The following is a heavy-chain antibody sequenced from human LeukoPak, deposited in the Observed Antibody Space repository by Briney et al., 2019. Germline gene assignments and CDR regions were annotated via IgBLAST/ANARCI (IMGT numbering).Heavy chain of an antibody. D-gene: IGHD4-17*01. CDR2: IARSSSDR. Sequence: GGSLRLSCEASGFTFSSYSMNWVRQAPGKGLEWVSSIARSSSDRFYADSVKGRFTISRDDAKKSLYLEMNSLRAEDTAVYYCRSDGGSTVAIDYWGQGTLVTVS. J-gene: IGHJ4*02. CDR3: RSDGGSTVAIDY. V-gene: IGHV3-21*01. CDR1: GFTFSSYS.